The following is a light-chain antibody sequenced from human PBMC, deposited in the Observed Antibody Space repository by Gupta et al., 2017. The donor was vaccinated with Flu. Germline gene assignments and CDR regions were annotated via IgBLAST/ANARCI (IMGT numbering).Light chain of an antibody. CDR1: QSISSY. CDR3: QQSDNTPLLA. Sequence: PSLSASVGDRVTITCRASQSISSYLNWYQQKPGKAPKLLIYGASSLQSGVPSRFSGSGSGTDFTLTISSRQPEDFATYYCQQSDNTPLLAFGHGTKVEIK. CDR2: GAS. V-gene: IGKV1-39*01. J-gene: IGKJ3*01.